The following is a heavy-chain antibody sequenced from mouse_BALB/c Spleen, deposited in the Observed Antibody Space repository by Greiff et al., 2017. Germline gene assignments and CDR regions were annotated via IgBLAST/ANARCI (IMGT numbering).Heavy chain of an antibody. J-gene: IGHJ4*01. V-gene: IGHV1-7*01. D-gene: IGHD1-2*01. CDR2: INPSTGYT. Sequence: VQLKESGAELAKPGASVKMSCKASGYTFTSYWMHWVKQRPGQGLEWIGYINPSTGYTEYNQKFKDKATLTADKSSSTAYMQLSSLTSEDSAVYYCARNGYGYDAMDYWGQGTSVTVSS. CDR3: ARNGYGYDAMDY. CDR1: GYTFTSYW.